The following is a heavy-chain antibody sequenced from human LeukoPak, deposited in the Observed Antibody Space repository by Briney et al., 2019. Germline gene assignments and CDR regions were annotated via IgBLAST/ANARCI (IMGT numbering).Heavy chain of an antibody. D-gene: IGHD2-2*01. CDR1: GDSVSSNSAA. CDR2: TYYRSKWYN. Sequence: KSSQTLSLTCAISGDSVSSNSAAWNWIRQSPSRGLEWLGRTYYRSKWYNDYAVSVKSRITINPDTSKNQFSLQLNSVTPEDTAVYYCARGPLGHRSPAAGFDYWGQGTLVTVSS. J-gene: IGHJ4*02. CDR3: ARGPLGHRSPAAGFDY. V-gene: IGHV6-1*01.